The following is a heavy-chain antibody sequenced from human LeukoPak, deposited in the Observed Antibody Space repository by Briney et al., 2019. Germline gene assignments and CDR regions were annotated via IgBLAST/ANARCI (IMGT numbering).Heavy chain of an antibody. CDR3: AKGLLLWFGDGFDY. V-gene: IGHV3-30*02. CDR1: GFTFSSYG. CDR2: IRYDGSNK. Sequence: GGSLRLSCAASGFTFSSYGMHWVRQAPGKGLEWVAFIRYDGSNKYYADSVKGRFTISRDNSKNTLYLQMNSLRAEDTAVYYCAKGLLLWFGDGFDYWGQGTLVTVSS. D-gene: IGHD3-10*01. J-gene: IGHJ4*02.